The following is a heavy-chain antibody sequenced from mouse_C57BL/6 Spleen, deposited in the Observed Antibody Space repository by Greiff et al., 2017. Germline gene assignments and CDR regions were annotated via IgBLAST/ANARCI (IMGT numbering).Heavy chain of an antibody. Sequence: VQLQQSGPGLVQPSQSLSITCTVSGFSLTSYGVHWVRQSPGKGLEWLGVLWSGGSTDYNAAFISRLSISKDNSKSQVFFKMNSLQADDTAIYYCARKGYARFAYWGQGTLVTVSA. V-gene: IGHV2-2*01. CDR2: LWSGGST. D-gene: IGHD2-2*01. CDR3: ARKGYARFAY. J-gene: IGHJ3*01. CDR1: GFSLTSYG.